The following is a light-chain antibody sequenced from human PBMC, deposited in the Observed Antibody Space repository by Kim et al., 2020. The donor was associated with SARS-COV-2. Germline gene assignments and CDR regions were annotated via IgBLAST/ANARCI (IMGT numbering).Light chain of an antibody. V-gene: IGKV3-20*01. Sequence: SPGERATLFCRASKSVPHNYLAWYQQKPGQAPTLLLYGASSRATGVPDRFSGSGSGTDFTLTISRLEPEDFAVYSCQQYGSSPLTFGQGTKVDIK. J-gene: IGKJ1*01. CDR1: KSVPHNY. CDR2: GAS. CDR3: QQYGSSPLT.